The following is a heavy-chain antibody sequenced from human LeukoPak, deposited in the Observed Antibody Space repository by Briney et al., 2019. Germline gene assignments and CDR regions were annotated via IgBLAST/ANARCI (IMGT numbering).Heavy chain of an antibody. CDR2: IIPIFGIA. J-gene: IGHJ6*02. V-gene: IGHV1-69*04. Sequence: GASVKVSCKASGGTFSSYAISWVRQAHGQGLEWMGRIIPIFGIANYAQKFQGRVTITADKSTSTAYMELSSLRSEDTAVYYCARVTVRAGIAAAGTPPGQGMDVWGQGTTVTVSS. CDR3: ARVTVRAGIAAAGTPPGQGMDV. CDR1: GGTFSSYA. D-gene: IGHD6-13*01.